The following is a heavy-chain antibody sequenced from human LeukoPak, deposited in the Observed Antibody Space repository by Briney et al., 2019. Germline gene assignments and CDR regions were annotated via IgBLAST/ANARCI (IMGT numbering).Heavy chain of an antibody. CDR3: AVSSGYSSSWYFDY. Sequence: GASVKVSCKASGYTFTDYYVHWVRQAPGQGLEWMGWINPNSDGTHYDQKFQGRVTMTRDTSISTAYMELSRVRSEDTGVYYCAVSSGYSSSWYFDYWGQGTLVTVSS. D-gene: IGHD6-13*01. J-gene: IGHJ4*02. CDR2: INPNSDGT. CDR1: GYTFTDYY. V-gene: IGHV1-2*02.